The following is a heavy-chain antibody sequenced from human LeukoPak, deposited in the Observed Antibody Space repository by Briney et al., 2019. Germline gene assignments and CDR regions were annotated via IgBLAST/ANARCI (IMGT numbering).Heavy chain of an antibody. V-gene: IGHV1-46*01. D-gene: IGHD2-2*01. CDR1: GYSFTNYY. J-gene: IGHJ4*02. CDR3: ARDPRECSGTSCYDDNYFDF. CDR2: INPSGGTP. Sequence: ASVKVSCKASGYSFTNYYLHWVRQAPGQGLEWMGLINPSGGTPSYVRKFQGRLTMTRDTSTTTVYMELSSLRSEDTALYYCARDPRECSGTSCYDDNYFDFWGQGTLVTVSS.